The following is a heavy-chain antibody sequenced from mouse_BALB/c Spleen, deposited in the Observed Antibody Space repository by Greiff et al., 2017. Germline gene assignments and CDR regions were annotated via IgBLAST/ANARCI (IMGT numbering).Heavy chain of an antibody. CDR3: ARERDSTTVVGY. D-gene: IGHD1-1*01. J-gene: IGHJ3*01. CDR2: INPYNGDT. Sequence: EVQLQQSGPELVKPGASVKISCKASGYSFTGYFMNWVMQSHGKSLEWIGRINPYNGDTFYNQKFKGKATLTVDKSSSTAHMELRSLASEDSAVYYCARERDSTTVVGYWGQGTLVTVSA. V-gene: IGHV1-20*02. CDR1: GYSFTGYF.